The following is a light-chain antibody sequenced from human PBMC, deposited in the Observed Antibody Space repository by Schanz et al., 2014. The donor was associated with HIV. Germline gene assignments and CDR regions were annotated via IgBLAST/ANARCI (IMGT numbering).Light chain of an antibody. CDR1: SNDIGFYSY. V-gene: IGLV2-14*01. CDR2: DVT. CDR3: SSYAGSNNLL. J-gene: IGLJ2*01. Sequence: QSVLTQPASVSGSPGQSITLSCTGTSNDIGFYSYVSWYQQHPGKAPKLIIYDVTYRPSGVSARFSGSKSGNTASLTISGLQADDEADYYCSSYAGSNNLLFGGGTKLTVL.